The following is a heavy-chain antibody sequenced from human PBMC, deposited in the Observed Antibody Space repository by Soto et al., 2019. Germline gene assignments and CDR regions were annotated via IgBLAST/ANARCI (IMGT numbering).Heavy chain of an antibody. CDR3: AAYVSSTSRRRSGLWRRPGYFDY. V-gene: IGHV1-46*01. CDR1: GYTFTSYY. J-gene: IGHJ4*02. D-gene: IGHD2-2*01. Sequence: ASVKVSCKASGYTFTSYYMHWVRQAPGQGLEWMGIINPSGGSTSYAQKFQGRVTMTRDTSTSTVYMELSSLRSEDTAVYYCAAYVSSTSRRRSGLWRRPGYFDYWGQGTLVTVSS. CDR2: INPSGGST.